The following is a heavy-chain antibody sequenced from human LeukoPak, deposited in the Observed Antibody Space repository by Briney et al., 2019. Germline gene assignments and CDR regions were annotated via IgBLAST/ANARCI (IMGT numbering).Heavy chain of an antibody. Sequence: SETLSLTCTVSGGSVNSYYWSWIRQPPGKGLEWISYIYYTNTNCTPSLRSRVTISVDMSKNLFSLKLTSVTAADTAVYYCAKLILNGWFDPGGQGAQVTVSS. CDR2: IYYTNT. CDR1: GGSVNSYY. V-gene: IGHV4-59*08. D-gene: IGHD3-10*01. CDR3: AKLILNGWFDP. J-gene: IGHJ5*02.